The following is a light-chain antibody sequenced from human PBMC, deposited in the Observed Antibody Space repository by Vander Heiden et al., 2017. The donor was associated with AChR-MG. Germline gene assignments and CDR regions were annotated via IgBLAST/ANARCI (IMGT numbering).Light chain of an antibody. CDR2: DAS. J-gene: IGKJ2*01. Sequence: EIVLTQSPATLSLSPGERATLSCRASQSVSSYLAWYQQNPGQAPRLLIYDASNRATGIPARFSSSGSGTDFTLTISSLEPEDFAVYYCQQRSNWRTFGQGTKLEIK. CDR3: QQRSNWRT. CDR1: QSVSSY. V-gene: IGKV3-11*01.